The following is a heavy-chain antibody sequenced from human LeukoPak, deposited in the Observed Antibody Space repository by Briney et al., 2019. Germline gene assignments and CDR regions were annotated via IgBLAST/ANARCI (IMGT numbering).Heavy chain of an antibody. V-gene: IGHV3-30*04. Sequence: GGSLRLSCAASGFTFSGYTMHWVRQAPGKGLEWVAFISSDGRCKSHADSGKGRFTISRDNSKNILYLQMNSLTADDTAVYYCAKVSESNYDILTGYYTPYYFDYWGQGTLVTVSS. J-gene: IGHJ4*02. CDR2: ISSDGRCK. D-gene: IGHD3-9*01. CDR1: GFTFSGYT. CDR3: AKVSESNYDILTGYYTPYYFDY.